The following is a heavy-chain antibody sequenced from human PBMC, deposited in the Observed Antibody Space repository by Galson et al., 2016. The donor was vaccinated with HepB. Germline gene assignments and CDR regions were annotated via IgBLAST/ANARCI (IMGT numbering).Heavy chain of an antibody. CDR2: ISYDGSLK. J-gene: IGHJ4*02. D-gene: IGHD4-17*01. CDR3: AKDIRGWTTVTAENDN. V-gene: IGHV3-30*18. CDR1: GFTFSNSG. Sequence: SLRLSCAASGFTFSNSGMHWVRQAPGKGLEWVAVISYDGSLKYYGDSGKGRFTISRDNSKNTLSLQMNSLRVEDTAVYYCAKDIRGWTTVTAENDNWGQGTLVTVSS.